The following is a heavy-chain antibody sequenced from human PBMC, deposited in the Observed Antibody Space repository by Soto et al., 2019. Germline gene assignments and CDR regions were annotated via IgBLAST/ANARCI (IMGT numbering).Heavy chain of an antibody. J-gene: IGHJ4*02. V-gene: IGHV3-48*02. CDR3: ARGVVTVTGTMNY. Sequence: GGSLRLSCAASGSTFSIYSMNWVRQAPGKGLEWLSYISSSSSTIYYADSVKGRFTISRDNANNSLYLQMNSLRDEDTAVYYCARGVVTVTGTMNYWGQGTLVTVSS. D-gene: IGHD6-19*01. CDR1: GSTFSIYS. CDR2: ISSSSSTI.